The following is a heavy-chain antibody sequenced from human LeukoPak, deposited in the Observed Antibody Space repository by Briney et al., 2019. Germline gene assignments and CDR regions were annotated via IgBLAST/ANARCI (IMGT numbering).Heavy chain of an antibody. V-gene: IGHV3-33*01. CDR3: ARMATLVSDYYYMDV. CDR1: GFTFSIYG. CDR2: IWYDGSNK. Sequence: GGSLRLSCAASGFTFSIYGMHWVRQAPGKGLEWVAVIWYDGSNKYYADSVKGRFTISRDNSKNTLYLQMNSLRAEDTAVYYCARMATLVSDYYYMDVWGKGTTVTVSS. J-gene: IGHJ6*03. D-gene: IGHD5-12*01.